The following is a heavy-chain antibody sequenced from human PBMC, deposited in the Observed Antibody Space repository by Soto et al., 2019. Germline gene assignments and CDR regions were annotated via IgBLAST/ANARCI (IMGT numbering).Heavy chain of an antibody. CDR3: AGQRVLLWFGEAWFDP. D-gene: IGHD3-10*01. CDR2: IYYSGST. J-gene: IGHJ5*02. Sequence: PSETLSLTCAVYGGSFSGYYWSWIRQPPGKGLEWIGYIYYSGSTNYNPSLKSRVTISVDTSKNQFSLKLSSVTAADTAVYYCAGQRVLLWFGEAWFDPCGQGTLVTVAS. V-gene: IGHV4-59*01. CDR1: GGSFSGYY.